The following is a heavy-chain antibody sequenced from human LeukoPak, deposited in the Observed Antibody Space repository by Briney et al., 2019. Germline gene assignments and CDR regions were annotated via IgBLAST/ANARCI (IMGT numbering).Heavy chain of an antibody. CDR1: GGTFSSYA. D-gene: IGHD1-26*01. Sequence: GASVKVSGTASGGTFSSYAISWVRQAPGQGLEWMGELIPIFGTANYAQKFQGRVTITADESTSTAYMELSSLRSEDTAVYYCARETSFGARTNVYCGMDVWGKGTTVTVSS. V-gene: IGHV1-69*13. CDR3: ARETSFGARTNVYCGMDV. CDR2: LIPIFGTA. J-gene: IGHJ6*04.